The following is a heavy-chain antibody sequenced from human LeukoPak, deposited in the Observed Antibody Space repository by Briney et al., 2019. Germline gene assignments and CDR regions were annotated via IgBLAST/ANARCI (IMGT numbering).Heavy chain of an antibody. CDR3: ARRPRPYGGVDY. V-gene: IGHV1-2*02. CDR2: INPNSGNR. Sequence: ASVKVSCKASGYSFNDYYIHWVRQAPGQSLEWMAWINPNSGNRNIAQRFQGRVTMTTDTSISTAYMELSRLRSDDTAMYYCARRPRPYGGVDYWGQGTLVTVSS. J-gene: IGHJ4*02. CDR1: GYSFNDYY. D-gene: IGHD3-16*01.